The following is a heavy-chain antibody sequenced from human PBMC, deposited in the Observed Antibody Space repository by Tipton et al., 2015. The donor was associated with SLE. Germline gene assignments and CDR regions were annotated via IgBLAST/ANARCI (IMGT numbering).Heavy chain of an antibody. V-gene: IGHV4-38-2*02. CDR2: LYHRGST. J-gene: IGHJ5*02. CDR1: GYSITSGDY. CDR3: ARDPYDSTWRNGWFDP. Sequence: LSLPFSFCGYSITSGDYWGWIRQPPGKGLEWVGSLYHRGSTYYNPSLKSRVTISTDTSKNEIYLKLTSVTATDTAVYFCARDPYDSTWRNGWFDPWGQGTLVTVSS. D-gene: IGHD6-13*01.